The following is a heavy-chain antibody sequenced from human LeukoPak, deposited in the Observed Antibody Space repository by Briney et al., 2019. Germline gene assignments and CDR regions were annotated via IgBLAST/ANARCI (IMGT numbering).Heavy chain of an antibody. Sequence: GASVKVSCKASGYTFTSYYMHWVRQAPGQGLEWMGIINPSGGSTSYAQKFQGRVTMTRDMSTSTVYMELSSLRSDDTAVYYCARDLDPLMVAAAGIGYWGQGTLVTVSS. CDR1: GYTFTSYY. V-gene: IGHV1-46*01. CDR3: ARDLDPLMVAAAGIGY. J-gene: IGHJ4*02. CDR2: INPSGGST. D-gene: IGHD6-13*01.